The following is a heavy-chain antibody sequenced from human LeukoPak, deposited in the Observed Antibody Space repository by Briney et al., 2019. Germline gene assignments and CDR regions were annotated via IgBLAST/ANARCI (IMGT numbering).Heavy chain of an antibody. CDR1: GFTFRNYG. CDR2: IWSDGNNR. CDR3: AKDPGAGVSGFYMDV. Sequence: PGGSLRLSCAASGFTFRNYGMHWVRQATGKGLEWVSFIWSDGNNRFYADSVKGRFTISRDNSKNMLYLQMDSLRPEDTAVYYCAKDPGAGVSGFYMDVWGKGTTVIVSS. D-gene: IGHD2-8*02. V-gene: IGHV3-30*02. J-gene: IGHJ6*03.